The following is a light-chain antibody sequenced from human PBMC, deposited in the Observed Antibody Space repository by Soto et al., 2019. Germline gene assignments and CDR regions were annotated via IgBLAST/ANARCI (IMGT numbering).Light chain of an antibody. V-gene: IGLV1-40*01. CDR1: SSNIGAGYD. Sequence: QSVLTQPPSVSGAPGQRVTISCTGSSSNIGAGYDVHWYQQLPGTAPKLLIYGNSNRPSGVPDRFSGSKSGTSASLAITGLQVEDEADYYCESDDSSLSGWRVFGGGTKLTVL. CDR2: GNS. CDR3: ESDDSSLSGWRV. J-gene: IGLJ2*01.